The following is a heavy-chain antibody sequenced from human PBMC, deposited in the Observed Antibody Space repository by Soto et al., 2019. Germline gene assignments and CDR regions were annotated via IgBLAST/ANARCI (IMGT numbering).Heavy chain of an antibody. D-gene: IGHD2-2*01. Sequence: SETLSLTCTVSGGSISGYYWSWIRQPPGKGLEWIGYMYNTGSTVYNPSFKSRVTISVDTSKNQFSLKLNSVTAADTAVYYCARSAPGRYCSSTSCYAGGRYYYYGMDVWGQGTTVTVSS. CDR1: GGSISGYY. CDR3: ARSAPGRYCSSTSCYAGGRYYYYGMDV. J-gene: IGHJ6*02. CDR2: MYNTGST. V-gene: IGHV4-59*01.